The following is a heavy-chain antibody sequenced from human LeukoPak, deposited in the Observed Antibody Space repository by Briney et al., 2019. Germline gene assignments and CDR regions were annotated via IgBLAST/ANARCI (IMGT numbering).Heavy chain of an antibody. D-gene: IGHD4-4*01. V-gene: IGHV4-31*03. CDR1: GGSISSSSYH. J-gene: IGHJ6*02. CDR3: ARTISNYFHYYGMDV. Sequence: SETLSLTCTVSGGSISSSSYHWGWIRQHPGKGLEWIGYIYYSGSTYYNPSLKSRVTISVDTSKNQFSLKLSSVTAADTAVYYCARTISNYFHYYGMDVWGQGTTVTVSS. CDR2: IYYSGST.